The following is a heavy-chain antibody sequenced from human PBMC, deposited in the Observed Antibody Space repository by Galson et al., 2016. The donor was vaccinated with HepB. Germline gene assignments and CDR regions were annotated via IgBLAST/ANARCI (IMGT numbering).Heavy chain of an antibody. J-gene: IGHJ6*02. CDR1: GYDFTKYA. Sequence: SVKVSCKASGYDFTKYAMNWVRQAPGQGLERMGWINSNTGNPTYAQAFTGRFVFSLDASVSTAYLQITSLKAEDTAVYYCARAGDTALPHYYFYYGMDFWGQGTTVTVSS. V-gene: IGHV7-4-1*02. CDR3: ARAGDTALPHYYFYYGMDF. D-gene: IGHD5-18*01. CDR2: INSNTGNP.